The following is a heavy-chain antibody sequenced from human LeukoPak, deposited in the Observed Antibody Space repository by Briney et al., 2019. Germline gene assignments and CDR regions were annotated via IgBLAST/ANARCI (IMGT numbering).Heavy chain of an antibody. Sequence: GRSLRLSCAASGFTFDDYAMHWVRQAPGKGLEWVSGISWNSGSIGYVDSVKGRFTISRDNAKNSLYLQMNSLRAEDMALYYCAKGRYYYYYMDVWGKGTTVTVSS. CDR3: AKGRYYYYYMDV. J-gene: IGHJ6*03. CDR1: GFTFDDYA. V-gene: IGHV3-9*03. CDR2: ISWNSGSI.